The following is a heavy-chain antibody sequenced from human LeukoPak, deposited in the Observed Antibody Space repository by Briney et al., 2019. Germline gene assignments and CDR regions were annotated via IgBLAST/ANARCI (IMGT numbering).Heavy chain of an antibody. V-gene: IGHV3-30*03. CDR3: ARGPFYYDFWSRAAFDI. D-gene: IGHD3-3*01. Sequence: GGSLRLSCAASGFTFSSYGMHWVRQAPGKGLEWVAVISYDGSNKYYADSVKGRFTISRDNAKNTLYLQMNSLRAEDTAVYYCARGPFYYDFWSRAAFDIWGQGTMVTVSS. CDR1: GFTFSSYG. CDR2: ISYDGSNK. J-gene: IGHJ3*02.